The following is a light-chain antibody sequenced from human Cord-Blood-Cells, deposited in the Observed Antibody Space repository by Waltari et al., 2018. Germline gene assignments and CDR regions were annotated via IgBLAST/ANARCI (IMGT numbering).Light chain of an antibody. CDR1: SSDVGGYNY. CDR2: EVS. V-gene: IGLV2-14*01. CDR3: SSYTSSSTLGV. J-gene: IGLJ3*02. Sequence: QSALTQPASVSGSPGQSITISCTGTSSDVGGYNYVSWYQQHPGKAPNLMIYEVSNRPSGVSNRFSCSKSGNTASLTFSVLQAEDEADYYCSSYTSSSTLGVFGGGTKLTVL.